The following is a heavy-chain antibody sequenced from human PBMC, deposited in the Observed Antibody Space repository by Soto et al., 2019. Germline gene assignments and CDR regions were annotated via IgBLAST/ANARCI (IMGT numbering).Heavy chain of an antibody. Sequence: PGGSLRLSCAASGFTVSDHYMTWIRQAPGKGLEWVSSIRRSDTTVYYADSVKGRFTISRDGAKNSLFLQMNSLRLEDTAIYYCARRSPGDSWARDFDCWGQGTWVTVAS. CDR2: IRRSDTTV. CDR1: GFTVSDHY. V-gene: IGHV3-11*01. J-gene: IGHJ4*02. D-gene: IGHD7-27*01. CDR3: ARRSPGDSWARDFDC.